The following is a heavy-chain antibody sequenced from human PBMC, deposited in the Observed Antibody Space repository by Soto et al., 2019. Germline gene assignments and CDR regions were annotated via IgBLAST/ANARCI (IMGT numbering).Heavy chain of an antibody. Sequence: GASVKVSCKASGYTFTSYDINWVRQATGQGLEWMGIMNPNRGNTGYAQEFQGRVTMTSDTSTSTVYMELSSLRFEDTALFYCARDLAAGDLWGQGTLVTVSS. D-gene: IGHD6-13*01. CDR3: ARDLAAGDL. V-gene: IGHV1-8*01. J-gene: IGHJ5*02. CDR2: MNPNRGNT. CDR1: GYTFTSYD.